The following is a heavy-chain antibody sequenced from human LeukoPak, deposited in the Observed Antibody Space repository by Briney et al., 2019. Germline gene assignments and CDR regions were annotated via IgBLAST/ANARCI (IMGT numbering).Heavy chain of an antibody. CDR2: IYSGGST. CDR3: AREVTAVAGLRFYYYGMDV. J-gene: IGHJ6*02. D-gene: IGHD6-19*01. Sequence: GGSLRLSCAASGFTVSSNYMSWVRQSPGEGLEWVSTIYSGGSTYYADSVKGRFTISRDNSKNTLYLQMNSLRVGDTAVYYCAREVTAVAGLRFYYYGMDVWGQGTMVTVSS. V-gene: IGHV3-66*01. CDR1: GFTVSSNY.